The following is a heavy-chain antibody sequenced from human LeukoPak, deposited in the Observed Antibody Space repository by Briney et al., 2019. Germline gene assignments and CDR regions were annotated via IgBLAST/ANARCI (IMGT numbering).Heavy chain of an antibody. CDR1: GFTFSSYA. J-gene: IGHJ4*02. D-gene: IGHD6-19*01. CDR3: AKGHQWLVN. Sequence: GGSLRLSCAAPGFTFSSYAMTWVRQAPGKGLEWVSAISGSGGSTYHADSVKGRFTISRDNSKNTLFLQMNSLRAEDTAVYYCAKGHQWLVNWGQGTLVTVSS. CDR2: ISGSGGST. V-gene: IGHV3-23*01.